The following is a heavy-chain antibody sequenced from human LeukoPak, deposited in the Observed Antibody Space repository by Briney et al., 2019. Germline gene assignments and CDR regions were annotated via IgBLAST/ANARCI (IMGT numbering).Heavy chain of an antibody. CDR3: ARDKWDDYYDSSGPIQNDY. V-gene: IGHV3-11*04. Sequence: GGSLRLSCAASGFTFSVYYMSWIRQAPGKGLEWVSYISSSGSTIYYADSVKGRFTISRDNAKNSLYLQMNSLRAEDTAVYYCARDKWDDYYDSSGPIQNDYWGQGTLVTVSS. CDR1: GFTFSVYY. CDR2: ISSSGSTI. D-gene: IGHD3-22*01. J-gene: IGHJ4*02.